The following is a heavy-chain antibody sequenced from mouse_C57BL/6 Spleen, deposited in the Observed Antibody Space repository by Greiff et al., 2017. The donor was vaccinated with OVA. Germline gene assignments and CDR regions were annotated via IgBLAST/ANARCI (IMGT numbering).Heavy chain of an antibody. CDR1: GFNINDYY. Sequence: EVKLQESGAELVKPGASVKLSCTASGFNINDYYMHWVKQRTEQGLEWIGRIDPEDGETKYAPKFQGKATLTVDTSSNTAYLQLSSLTSEDAAVYYCAREGPLKIYFDYWGQGTTLTVSS. D-gene: IGHD6-1*01. J-gene: IGHJ2*01. V-gene: IGHV14-2*01. CDR3: AREGPLKIYFDY. CDR2: IDPEDGET.